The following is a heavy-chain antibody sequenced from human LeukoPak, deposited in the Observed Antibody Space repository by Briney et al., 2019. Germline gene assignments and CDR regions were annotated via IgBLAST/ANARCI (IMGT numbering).Heavy chain of an antibody. D-gene: IGHD5-18*01. CDR3: ARDTYTYLPGGYYYYGMDV. J-gene: IGHJ6*02. CDR1: GGSISSYY. CDR2: IYYSGST. V-gene: IGHV4-59*01. Sequence: SSETLSLTCTVSGGSISSYYWSWIRQPPGKGLEWIGYIYYSGSTNYNPSLKSRVTISVDTSKNQFSLKLSSVTAADTAVYYCARDTYTYLPGGYYYYGMDVWGQGTTVTVSS.